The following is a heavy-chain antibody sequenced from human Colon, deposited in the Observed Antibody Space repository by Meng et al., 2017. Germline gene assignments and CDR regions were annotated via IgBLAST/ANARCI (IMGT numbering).Heavy chain of an antibody. CDR3: ARDQTYYGSGWFDP. CDR1: GDSVSRGSY. Sequence: VQLRGSGPGRVNPSQTLSLACTVSGDSVSRGSYWTWIRQSAGKGLEWIGRIHTSGNTNYNPSLKSRVSMSVDTSKNQVSLRLTSLTAADTAVYFCARDQTYYGSGWFDPWGQGTLVTVSS. J-gene: IGHJ5*02. CDR2: IHTSGNT. D-gene: IGHD3-10*01. V-gene: IGHV4-61*02.